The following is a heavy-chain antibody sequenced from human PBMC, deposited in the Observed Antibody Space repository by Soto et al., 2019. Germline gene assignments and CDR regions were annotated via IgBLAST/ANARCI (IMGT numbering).Heavy chain of an antibody. CDR1: GGTFSSYA. CDR2: IIPIFGTA. CDR3: ARDSRRSRDGYPYVGYYYSGMDV. J-gene: IGHJ6*02. Sequence: QVQLVQSGAEVKKPGYSVKVSCKASGGTFSSYAISWVRQAPGHGLEWMGGIIPIFGTASYAQKFQGRVTINADESTSAVYMELSSLRSEDTAVYYCARDSRRSRDGYPYVGYYYSGMDVWGQGTKVTVSS. D-gene: IGHD5-12*01. V-gene: IGHV1-69*01.